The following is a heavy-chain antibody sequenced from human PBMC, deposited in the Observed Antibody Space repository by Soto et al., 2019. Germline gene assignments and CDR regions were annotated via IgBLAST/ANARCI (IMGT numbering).Heavy chain of an antibody. D-gene: IGHD2-21*02. CDR2: ISGSGDST. J-gene: IGHJ6*02. CDR3: SKDGDGEGDGTTKYYGMDV. CDR1: GFTFSNYG. V-gene: IGHV3-23*01. Sequence: EVQLLESGGGLVQPGGSLRLSCAASGFTFSNYGMSWVRQAPGKGLEWVSGISGSGDSTYYADSVRGRFTISRSNSKNTMYLLMNSLRAEETAVYYCSKDGDGEGDGTTKYYGMDVWGQGTKVNVSS.